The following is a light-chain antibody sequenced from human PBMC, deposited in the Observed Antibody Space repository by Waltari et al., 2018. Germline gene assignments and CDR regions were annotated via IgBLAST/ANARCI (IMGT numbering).Light chain of an antibody. Sequence: QSALTQPASVSGSPGQSITISCPGTSSDVGNYTLVSWYQHQPGQAPKLLLYEGTQRPSGVSNRFSGPKSGNTAFLTIPWLQAEDEACYYCCSFSGTSTPVFGGGTKLTVL. V-gene: IGLV2-23*01. CDR2: EGT. CDR3: CSFSGTSTPV. CDR1: SSDVGNYTL. J-gene: IGLJ3*02.